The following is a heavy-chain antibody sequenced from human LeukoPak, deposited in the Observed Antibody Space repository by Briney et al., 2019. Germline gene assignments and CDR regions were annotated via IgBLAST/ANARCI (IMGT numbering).Heavy chain of an antibody. Sequence: PSETLSLTCTVSGGSISSYYWSWIRQPPGKGLEWIGYIYYSGSTNYNPSLKSRVTITVDKSKNQFSLKLSSVTAADTAVYYCARHGGAIDAFDIWGQGTMVTVSS. V-gene: IGHV4-59*08. CDR2: IYYSGST. J-gene: IGHJ3*02. CDR3: ARHGGAIDAFDI. D-gene: IGHD4-23*01. CDR1: GGSISSYY.